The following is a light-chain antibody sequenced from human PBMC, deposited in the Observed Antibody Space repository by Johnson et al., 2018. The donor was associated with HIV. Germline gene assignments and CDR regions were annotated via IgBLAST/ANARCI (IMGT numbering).Light chain of an antibody. CDR3: AAWDDSLNGYV. J-gene: IGLJ1*01. CDR2: RNN. Sequence: QSLLTQPPSVSAAPGQKVTVSCSGSNTNIGNDFVSWYQQLPGKAPKLLIYRNNQRPSGVPDRFSGSKSGTSASLAISGLQAEDESDYYCAAWDDSLNGYVFGTGTKVTVL. V-gene: IGLV1-44*01. CDR1: NTNIGNDF.